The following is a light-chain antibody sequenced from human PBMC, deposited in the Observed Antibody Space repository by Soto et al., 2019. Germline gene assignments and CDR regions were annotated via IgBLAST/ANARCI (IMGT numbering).Light chain of an antibody. CDR2: DVT. Sequence: QSALTQPASVTGSPGQSITNSCTGTSSDVGDNNYVSWYQQHPGKAPKLMIYDVTHRPSGISHRFSGSKSGNTASLTISGLQAEDEADYSCSSYTSSSTLYVFGTGTKLTVL. V-gene: IGLV2-14*01. J-gene: IGLJ1*01. CDR1: SSDVGDNNY. CDR3: SSYTSSSTLYV.